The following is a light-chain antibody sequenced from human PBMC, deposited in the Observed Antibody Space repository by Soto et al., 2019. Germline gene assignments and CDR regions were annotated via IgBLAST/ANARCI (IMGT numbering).Light chain of an antibody. CDR1: QTINNW. CDR2: DVS. CDR3: QQYNTYLT. Sequence: DIQMTQSPSTLSASIGDTVTITCRASQTINNWLSWYQQKPWKSPKLLIYDVSSLESAVPSRFSGSGSGTQLTLTITSMQPDDSATYYCQQYNTYLTFGQGTKVEIK. J-gene: IGKJ1*01. V-gene: IGKV1-5*01.